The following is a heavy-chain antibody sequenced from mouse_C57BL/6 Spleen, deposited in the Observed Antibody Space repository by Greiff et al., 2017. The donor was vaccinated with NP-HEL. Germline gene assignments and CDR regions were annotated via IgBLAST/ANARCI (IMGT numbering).Heavy chain of an antibody. CDR2: IDPENGDT. Sequence: EVQLQQSGAELVRPGASVKLSCTASGFNIKDDYMHWVKQRPEQGLEWIGWIDPENGDTESASKFQGKATITAATSSNTAYLPLSSLTSEDTAVYYGTTGITTPQGYFDYWGQGTTLTVSS. J-gene: IGHJ2*01. D-gene: IGHD1-2*01. CDR3: TTGITTPQGYFDY. CDR1: GFNIKDDY. V-gene: IGHV14-4*01.